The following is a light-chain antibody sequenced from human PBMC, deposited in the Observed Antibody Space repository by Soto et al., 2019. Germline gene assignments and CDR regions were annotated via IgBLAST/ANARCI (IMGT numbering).Light chain of an antibody. J-gene: IGKJ1*01. V-gene: IGKV3-20*01. CDR1: QSVSSSY. Sequence: DIGLTQSPGTLSLSPGEIAALSFSASQSVSSSYLAWYQQKPGQAPRLLIYGASNRATGIPDRFSGSGSETDFTLTISRLEPEDFAVYYCQQYGSSPETFGQGTKVDIK. CDR2: GAS. CDR3: QQYGSSPET.